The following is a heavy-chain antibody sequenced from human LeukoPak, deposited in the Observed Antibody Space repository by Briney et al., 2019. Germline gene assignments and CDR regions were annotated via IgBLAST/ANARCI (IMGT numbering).Heavy chain of an antibody. Sequence: GGSLRLSCAASGFTVSSNYMGWVRQAPGKGLEWVSVIYSGGNTYYADSVKGRFTISRDNSKNTLYLQMNSLRAEDTAMYYCVSPTADYPFLYYFDSWGQGTLVTVSS. J-gene: IGHJ4*02. V-gene: IGHV3-53*01. CDR2: IYSGGNT. CDR3: VSPTADYPFLYYFDS. D-gene: IGHD5-12*01. CDR1: GFTVSSNY.